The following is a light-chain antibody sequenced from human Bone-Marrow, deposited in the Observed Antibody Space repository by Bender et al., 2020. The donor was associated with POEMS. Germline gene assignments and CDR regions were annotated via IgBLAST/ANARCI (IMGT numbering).Light chain of an antibody. J-gene: IGLJ1*01. CDR1: SNDIGAYDY. Sequence: QSALTQFASVSGSPGQSVAISCIGTSNDIGAYDYVSWYQQHPGKVPRLLIFGVTQRPSGVPDRFSGSKSGNTASLTVSGLQPDDEADYYCSSYASSSPLFVFGTGTKVTVL. CDR2: GVT. CDR3: SSYASSSPLFV. V-gene: IGLV2-8*01.